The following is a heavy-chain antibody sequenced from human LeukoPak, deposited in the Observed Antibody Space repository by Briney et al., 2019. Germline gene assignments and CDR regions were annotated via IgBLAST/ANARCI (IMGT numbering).Heavy chain of an antibody. CDR1: GFPFSTYS. CDR3: ARGRRLGTGPNPTNWFDP. CDR2: INHSGST. J-gene: IGHJ5*02. V-gene: IGHV4-34*01. D-gene: IGHD3/OR15-3a*01. Sequence: GSLRLSCAGSGFPFSTYSMNWVRQAPGKGLEWIGGINHSGSTNYNPSLKGRVTISVDTSKNQFSLKLSSVTAADTAVYYCARGRRLGTGPNPTNWFDPWGQGTLVTVSS.